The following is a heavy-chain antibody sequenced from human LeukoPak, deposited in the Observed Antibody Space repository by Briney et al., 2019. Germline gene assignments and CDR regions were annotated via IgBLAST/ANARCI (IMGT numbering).Heavy chain of an antibody. CDR3: ARAGSAYCGGDCYPGY. CDR2: IYSGGST. J-gene: IGHJ4*02. V-gene: IGHV3-66*01. D-gene: IGHD2-21*02. Sequence: GGSLRLSCAASGFTVSSNYMSWVRQAPGKGLEWVSVIYSGGSTYYADSVKGRFTISRDNSKNTLYLQMNSLRAEDTAVYYCARAGSAYCGGDCYPGYWGQGTLVTVSS. CDR1: GFTVSSNY.